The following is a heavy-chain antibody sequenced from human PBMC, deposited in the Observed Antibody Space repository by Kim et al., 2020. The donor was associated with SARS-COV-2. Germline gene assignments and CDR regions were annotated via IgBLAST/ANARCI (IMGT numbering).Heavy chain of an antibody. Sequence: GGSLRLSCAASGFTFSSYSMNWVRQAPGKGLEWVSSISSSSSYIYYADSVKGRFTISRDNAKNSLYLQMNSLRAEDTAVYYCACMVRGVIPFDYWGQGTLVTVSS. CDR1: GFTFSSYS. V-gene: IGHV3-21*01. J-gene: IGHJ4*02. D-gene: IGHD3-10*01. CDR3: ACMVRGVIPFDY. CDR2: ISSSSSYI.